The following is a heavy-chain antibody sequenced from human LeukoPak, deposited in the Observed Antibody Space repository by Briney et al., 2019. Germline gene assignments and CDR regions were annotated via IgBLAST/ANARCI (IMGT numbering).Heavy chain of an antibody. CDR1: ESTFRRNG. Sequence: GGPRKPPCQPPESTFRRNGMAGVAQAPGKGLDWVPNIKEDGSEKYYVDSVKGRFTISRDDAKNSVYLQMNSLRPEDTAVYYCARDKRADIVPIVLDYWGQGTLVTVSS. J-gene: IGHJ4*02. CDR2: IKEDGSEK. V-gene: IGHV3-7*01. D-gene: IGHD5-12*01. CDR3: ARDKRADIVPIVLDY.